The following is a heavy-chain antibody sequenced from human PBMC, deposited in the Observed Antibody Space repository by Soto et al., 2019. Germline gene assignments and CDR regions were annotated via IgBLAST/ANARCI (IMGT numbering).Heavy chain of an antibody. J-gene: IGHJ5*02. CDR2: ISWNSGSI. CDR1: GFTFDDYA. CDR3: AKALDYDSSGSPFDP. D-gene: IGHD3-22*01. Sequence: EVQLVESGGGLVQPGRSLRLSCAASGFTFDDYAMHWVRQAPGKGLEWVSGISWNSGSIGYAESVKGRFTTSRDNAKNSLYLQMNRLRAEDTALYYCAKALDYDSSGSPFDPWGQGTLVTVSS. V-gene: IGHV3-9*01.